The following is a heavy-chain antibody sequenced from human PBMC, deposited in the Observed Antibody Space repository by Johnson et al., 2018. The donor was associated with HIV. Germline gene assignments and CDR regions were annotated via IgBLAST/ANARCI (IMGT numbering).Heavy chain of an antibody. CDR1: GFKYAAS. V-gene: IGHV3-23*04. Sequence: VQLVESGGGLVQPGGSLRVSCAASGFKYAASGLAFSNYAVKWVSHTPGGDGGTSFADSVRGRYIISRDNSKNTLYLQMNSLRAEDTAVYYCAKDLTSFIVGANDAFDIWGQGTMVTVSS. J-gene: IGHJ3*02. D-gene: IGHD1-26*01. CDR2: TPGGDGGT. CDR3: AKDLTSFIVGANDAFDI.